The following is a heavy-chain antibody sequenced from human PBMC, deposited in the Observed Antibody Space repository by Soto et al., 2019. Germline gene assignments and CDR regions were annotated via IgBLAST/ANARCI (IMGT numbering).Heavy chain of an antibody. CDR2: ISAYNGNT. J-gene: IGHJ5*02. CDR1: GYTFTSYG. D-gene: IGHD2-15*01. Sequence: ASVKVSCKASGYTFTSYGISWVRQAPGQGLEWMGWISAYNGNTNYAQKLQGRVTMTTDTSTSTAYMELRSLRSDDTAVYYCARTGYCSGGSCYFYWFDPWGQGTLVTVSS. V-gene: IGHV1-18*01. CDR3: ARTGYCSGGSCYFYWFDP.